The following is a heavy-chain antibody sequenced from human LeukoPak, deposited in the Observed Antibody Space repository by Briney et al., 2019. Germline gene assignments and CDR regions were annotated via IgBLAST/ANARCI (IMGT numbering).Heavy chain of an antibody. V-gene: IGHV3-74*01. J-gene: IGHJ4*02. Sequence: GSLRLSCAASGFTFSSYWMHWVRQAPGKGLVWVSRINSDGSSTSYADSVKGRFTISRDNAKNTLYLQMNSLRDEDTAVYYCVRDRTVSTILDYWGQGTLVTVSS. CDR1: GFTFSSYW. CDR2: INSDGSST. CDR3: VRDRTVSTILDY. D-gene: IGHD5/OR15-5a*01.